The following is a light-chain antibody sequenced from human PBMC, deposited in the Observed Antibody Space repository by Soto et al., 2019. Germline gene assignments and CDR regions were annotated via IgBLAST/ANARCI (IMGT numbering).Light chain of an antibody. CDR3: QQSYSTLWT. V-gene: IGKV1-39*01. CDR2: ATS. Sequence: DIQLTQSPSSLSASVGDRVTITCRASQSIASYFNWYQQKPGKAPKLLIYATSTLQSGVPSRFSGSGSGTDFILTLSSLQPEDFATYYCQQSYSTLWTFGQGTRVEVK. J-gene: IGKJ1*01. CDR1: QSIASY.